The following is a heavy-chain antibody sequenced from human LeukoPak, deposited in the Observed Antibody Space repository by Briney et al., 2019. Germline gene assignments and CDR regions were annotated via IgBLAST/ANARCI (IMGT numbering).Heavy chain of an antibody. CDR3: AREPNHYYGSGSYYKGTDY. V-gene: IGHV3-7*01. D-gene: IGHD3-10*01. Sequence: GGSLRLSCAASGFTFSSYGMSWVRQAPGKGLEWVANIKQDGSEKYYVDSVKGRFTISRDNAKNSLYLQMNSLRAEDTAVYYCAREPNHYYGSGSYYKGTDYWGRGTLVTVSS. CDR2: IKQDGSEK. J-gene: IGHJ4*02. CDR1: GFTFSSYG.